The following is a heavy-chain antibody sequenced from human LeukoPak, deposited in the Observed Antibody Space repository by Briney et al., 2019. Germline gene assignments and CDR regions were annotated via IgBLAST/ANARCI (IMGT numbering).Heavy chain of an antibody. D-gene: IGHD3-3*01. CDR2: IRYDGSNK. CDR1: GLTFSSYG. CDR3: AREVWSGYSHFDY. V-gene: IGHV3-30*02. Sequence: PGGSLRLSCAASGLTFSSYGMHWVRQAPGKGLEWVAFIRYDGSNKYYADSVKGRFTISRDNSKNTLYLQMNSLRAEDTAVYYCAREVWSGYSHFDYWGQGTLVTVSS. J-gene: IGHJ4*02.